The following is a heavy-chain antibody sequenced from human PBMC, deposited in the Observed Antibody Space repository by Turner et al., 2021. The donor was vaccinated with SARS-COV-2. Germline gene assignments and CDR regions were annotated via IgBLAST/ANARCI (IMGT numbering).Heavy chain of an antibody. Sequence: VQLVQSGAEVKKPGSSVKVSCKASVGTFSTYAISWGRKAPGKGLEWVEGIIHNFGKENSARTLKGRVTITADKSKSTAYMEMSSLRAEETAVYYCAKVGVGGSNWPKDFDYWGQGTLVTVSS. CDR2: IIHNFGKE. D-gene: IGHD6-13*01. J-gene: IGHJ4*02. CDR1: VGTFSTYA. CDR3: AKVGVGGSNWPKDFDY. V-gene: IGHV1-69*06.